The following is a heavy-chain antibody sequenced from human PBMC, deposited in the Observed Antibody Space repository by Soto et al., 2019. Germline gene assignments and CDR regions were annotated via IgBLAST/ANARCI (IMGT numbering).Heavy chain of an antibody. CDR1: GGSISSYY. CDR3: ASRSSGWYYGMDV. CDR2: IYYSGST. J-gene: IGHJ6*02. D-gene: IGHD6-19*01. V-gene: IGHV4-59*08. Sequence: QVQLQESGPGLVKPSETLSLTCTVSGGSISSYYWSWIRQPPGKGLEWIGYIYYSGSTNYNPSLKYRVXTSXDXFKNQFSLKLSSVTAADTAVYYCASRSSGWYYGMDVWGQGTTVTVSS.